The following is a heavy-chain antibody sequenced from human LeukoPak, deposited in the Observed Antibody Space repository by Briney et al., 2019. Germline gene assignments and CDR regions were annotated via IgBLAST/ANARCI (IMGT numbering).Heavy chain of an antibody. CDR2: THSSGNT. Sequence: PSETLSLTCTVSGGPIISYYWSWIRQPPGKGLEWIAYTHSSGNTGYNPSLKSRVTISLDTSKNHFSLKVTSMTAADTGVYYCARSLPGAIGAADFWGQGTLVTVSS. J-gene: IGHJ4*02. V-gene: IGHV4-59*01. D-gene: IGHD3-3*01. CDR3: ARSLPGAIGAADF. CDR1: GGPIISYY.